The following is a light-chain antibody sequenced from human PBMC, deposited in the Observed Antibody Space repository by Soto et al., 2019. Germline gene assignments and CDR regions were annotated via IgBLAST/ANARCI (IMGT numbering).Light chain of an antibody. CDR1: SSDIGGYNY. Sequence: QSVLTQPASVSGSPGQSIAISCTGTSSDIGGYNYVSWYQRHPGKAPKLILYDVGTRPSGVSDRFSGSKSGNTASLTISGLQAEDEADYYCSSYTPGSTLFGTGTKVTVL. CDR2: DVG. V-gene: IGLV2-14*01. CDR3: SSYTPGSTL. J-gene: IGLJ1*01.